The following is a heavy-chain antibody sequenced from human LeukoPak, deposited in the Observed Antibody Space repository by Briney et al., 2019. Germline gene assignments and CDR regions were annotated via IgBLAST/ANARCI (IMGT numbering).Heavy chain of an antibody. J-gene: IGHJ4*02. Sequence: GGSLRLSCAVSGLRFNSHHMHWVRQAPNKGLEWVAVAPHDRSSPSHAASVNGRFTISRDNSKDTLFLHMDSLRVDDTAIYYCARQSLGASGLDHWGQGVLVTVSS. V-gene: IGHV3-30*03. CDR3: ARQSLGASGLDH. D-gene: IGHD1-26*01. CDR1: GLRFNSHH. CDR2: APHDRSSP.